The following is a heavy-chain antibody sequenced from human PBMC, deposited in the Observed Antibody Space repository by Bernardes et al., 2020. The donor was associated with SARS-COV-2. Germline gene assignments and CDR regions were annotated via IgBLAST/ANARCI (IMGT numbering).Heavy chain of an antibody. Sequence: YVVAWLLHKNRQGLEWMGGIIPIFGTANYAQKFQGRVTITADKSTSTAYMELSRLRSEDTAVYYCALLYSGWYIGWFDPWGQGTLVTVS. CDR1: YV. J-gene: IGHJ5*02. CDR3: ALLYSGWYIGWFDP. V-gene: IGHV1-69*06. D-gene: IGHD6-19*01. CDR2: IIPIFGTA.